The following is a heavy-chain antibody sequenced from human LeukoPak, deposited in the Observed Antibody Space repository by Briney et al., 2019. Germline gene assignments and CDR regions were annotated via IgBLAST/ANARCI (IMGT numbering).Heavy chain of an antibody. CDR3: AKVIGSSAKEYGMDV. CDR1: GFTFXXYA. D-gene: IGHD3-10*01. CDR2: ISGSGGST. V-gene: IGHV3-23*01. Sequence: GSLRLXXXXSGFTFXXYAMNWVRQAPGKGLEWVSAISGSGGSTYYADSVKGRFTISRDNSKNTGYLQMNSLRAEDTAVYYCAKVIGSSAKEYGMDVWGQGTTVTVSS. J-gene: IGHJ6*02.